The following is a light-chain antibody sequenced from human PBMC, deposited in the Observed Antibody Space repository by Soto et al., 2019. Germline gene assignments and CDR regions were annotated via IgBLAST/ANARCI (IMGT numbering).Light chain of an antibody. CDR2: AAS. CDR3: QQYYSYPLT. Sequence: AIRMTQSPFSLSASIGDRVTITCRASQVISRYLAWYQQKPGKAPKLLIYAASTLQSGVSSRFSGSGSATNFTLTIRCLQSEDFATYYCQQYYSYPLTFGGGTKVDI. CDR1: QVISRY. V-gene: IGKV1-8*01. J-gene: IGKJ4*01.